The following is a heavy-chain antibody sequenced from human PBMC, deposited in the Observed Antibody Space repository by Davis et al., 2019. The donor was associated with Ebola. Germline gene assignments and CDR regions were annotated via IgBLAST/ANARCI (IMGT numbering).Heavy chain of an antibody. CDR1: GFTFGDYA. CDR3: TRGGLLWFGEKDV. J-gene: IGHJ6*02. Sequence: GGSLRPSCTASGFTFGDYAMSWVRQAPGKGLEWVGFIGSKAYGGTTEYTESVKGRFTISRDDSKSIAYLQMNSVKAEGTAVYYCTRGGLLWFGEKDVWGQGTTVTVSS. CDR2: IGSKAYGGTT. D-gene: IGHD3-10*01. V-gene: IGHV3-49*04.